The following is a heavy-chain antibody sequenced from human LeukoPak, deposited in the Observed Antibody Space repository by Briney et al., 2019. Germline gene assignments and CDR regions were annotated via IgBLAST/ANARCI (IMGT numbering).Heavy chain of an antibody. D-gene: IGHD3-10*01. J-gene: IGHJ6*04. CDR3: ARDHLWFGASQGHYGMDV. V-gene: IGHV4-61*01. Sequence: SETLSLTCTVSGGSVSSGSYYWSWIRQPPGKGLEWIGYIYYSGSTKYNPSLKSRVTISVDTSKNQFSLKLSSVTAADTAVYYCARDHLWFGASQGHYGMDVWGKGTTVTASS. CDR2: IYYSGST. CDR1: GGSVSSGSYY.